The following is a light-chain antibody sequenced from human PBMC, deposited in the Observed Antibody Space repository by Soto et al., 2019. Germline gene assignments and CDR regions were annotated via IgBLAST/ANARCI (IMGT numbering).Light chain of an antibody. CDR3: ISYLSTNIDVL. Sequence: QSALTQPASVSGSPGQSITISCTGTSSDVGRYNYVSWYQQHPGKAPKLIIYEVSNRPSGVSNRFSGSKSGNTASLTISGLQAEDEADYYCISYLSTNIDVLLGGGTKLTVL. V-gene: IGLV2-14*01. J-gene: IGLJ2*01. CDR2: EVS. CDR1: SSDVGRYNY.